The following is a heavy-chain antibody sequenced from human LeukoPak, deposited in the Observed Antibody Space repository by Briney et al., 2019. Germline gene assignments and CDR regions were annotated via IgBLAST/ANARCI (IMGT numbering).Heavy chain of an antibody. V-gene: IGHV3-74*01. CDR2: ISHDGFI. Sequence: QTGVSLRLSCETAGFTFSSYVMHWVRRTPGKGLVWVSRISHDGFISYADSVKGRFTISRDNAKNTLILQMNSLRAEDTAVYYCARDWVYKIDYWGRGTLVTVSS. CDR3: ARDWVYKIDY. D-gene: IGHD5-24*01. CDR1: GFTFSSYV. J-gene: IGHJ4*02.